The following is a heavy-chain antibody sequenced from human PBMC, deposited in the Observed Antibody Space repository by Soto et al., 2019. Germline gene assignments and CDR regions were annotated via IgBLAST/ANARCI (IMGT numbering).Heavy chain of an antibody. CDR1: GGSISSYY. V-gene: IGHV4-59*08. D-gene: IGHD3-22*01. CDR3: ARIPMILLAHDAFDI. J-gene: IGHJ3*02. Sequence: QVQLQESGPGLVKPSETLSLTCTVSGGSISSYYWSWIRQPPGKGLEWIGYIYYSGSTNYNPSLKSRVTISVDTSKNQFSMKLSSVTAADTAVYYCARIPMILLAHDAFDIWGHGTMVTVSS. CDR2: IYYSGST.